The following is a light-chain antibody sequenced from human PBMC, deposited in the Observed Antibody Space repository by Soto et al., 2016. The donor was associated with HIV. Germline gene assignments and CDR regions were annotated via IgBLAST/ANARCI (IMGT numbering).Light chain of an antibody. CDR1: TLPKQY. Sequence: SYELTQPPSVSVSPGQTASITCSGDTLPKQYAYWYQQKPGQAPVLVIYKDSERPSGIPERSSGSSSGTTVTLTISGVQAEDEADYYCQSADSSGTYVLFGGGTKLTVL. CDR3: QSADSSGTYVL. CDR2: KDS. J-gene: IGLJ2*01. V-gene: IGLV3-25*03.